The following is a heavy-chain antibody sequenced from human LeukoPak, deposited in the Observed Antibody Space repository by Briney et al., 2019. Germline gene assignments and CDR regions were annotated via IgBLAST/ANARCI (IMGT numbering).Heavy chain of an antibody. Sequence: ASVKVSCKASGYTFTSYYMHWVRQAPGQGLEWMGIINPSGGSTSYAQKFQGRVTMTRDTSTSTVYMELSSLRSEDTAVYYCARTYYYDSSGYYYGNDAFDIWGQGTMVTVSS. CDR1: GYTFTSYY. CDR3: ARTYYYDSSGYYYGNDAFDI. D-gene: IGHD3-22*01. CDR2: INPSGGST. J-gene: IGHJ3*02. V-gene: IGHV1-46*01.